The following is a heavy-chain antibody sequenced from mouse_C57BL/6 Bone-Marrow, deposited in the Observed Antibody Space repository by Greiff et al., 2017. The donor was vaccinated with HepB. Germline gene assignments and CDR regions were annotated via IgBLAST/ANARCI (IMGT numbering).Heavy chain of an antibody. D-gene: IGHD3-3*01. V-gene: IGHV1-69*01. CDR1: GYTFTSYW. Sequence: QVQLKQPGAELVMPGASVKLSCKASGYTFTSYWMHWVKQRPGQGLEWIGEIDPSDSYTNYNQKFKGKSTLPVDKSSSTAYMQLSSLTAEDSAVYYCARAKGGGDYWGQGTTLTASS. CDR3: ARAKGGGDY. J-gene: IGHJ2*01. CDR2: IDPSDSYT.